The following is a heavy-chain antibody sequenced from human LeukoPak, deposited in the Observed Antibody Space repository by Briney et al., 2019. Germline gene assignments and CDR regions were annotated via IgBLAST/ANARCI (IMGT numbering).Heavy chain of an antibody. J-gene: IGHJ4*02. CDR1: GYTFSCHY. Sequence: ASVKVSFKASGYTFSCHYIHWVRQAPGQGLEWMGWINPNNGVIHFAQKFQGRVTMTRDTSISTVYIDLSGLRGDDTAVYYCARTQILDCWGQGTLVTVSS. CDR2: INPNNGVI. CDR3: ARTQILDC. V-gene: IGHV1-2*02.